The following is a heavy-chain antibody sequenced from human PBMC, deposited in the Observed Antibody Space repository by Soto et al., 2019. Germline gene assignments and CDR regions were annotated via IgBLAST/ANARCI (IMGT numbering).Heavy chain of an antibody. J-gene: IGHJ4*02. CDR2: FSISSSYT. D-gene: IGHD3-16*01. CDR3: AKDRLAGAFDY. V-gene: IGHV3-11*05. Sequence: GGSLRLSCAASVFTVSYYYMSWIRQAPGKWLEWCSYFSISSSYTXXGDSVNGPXTISRYNAKDSXYLEKXTLRAEGTAVYYCAKDRLAGAFDYCGQGTLVTVSX. CDR1: VFTVSYYY.